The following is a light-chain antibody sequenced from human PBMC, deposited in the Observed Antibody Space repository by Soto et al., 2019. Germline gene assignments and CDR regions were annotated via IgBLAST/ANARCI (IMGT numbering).Light chain of an antibody. CDR1: QDISNY. Sequence: DIQMTQSPSSLSASVGDRVTITCQASQDISNYLNWYQQKPGKAPKLLIYDASNLETGVPSRFSGSGSGTDFNFTISSRQPEDVAISYCQQYDNLPLMYTFGQGTKVDIK. J-gene: IGKJ2*01. CDR2: DAS. V-gene: IGKV1-33*01. CDR3: QQYDNLPLMYT.